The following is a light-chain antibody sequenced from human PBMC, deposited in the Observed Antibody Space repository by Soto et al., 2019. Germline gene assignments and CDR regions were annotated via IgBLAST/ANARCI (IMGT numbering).Light chain of an antibody. CDR2: GAS. V-gene: IGKV3-20*01. CDR3: QQYGGSSGT. Sequence: IVLTQSPGTLSLSPGERATLSCRASQSVSSNYLAWYQQKPGQAPRLLIYGASSRSTGIPDRFSGSGSGTDFTLTITRLEPEDFEVYYCQQYGGSSGTFGQGPKVEI. CDR1: QSVSSNY. J-gene: IGKJ1*01.